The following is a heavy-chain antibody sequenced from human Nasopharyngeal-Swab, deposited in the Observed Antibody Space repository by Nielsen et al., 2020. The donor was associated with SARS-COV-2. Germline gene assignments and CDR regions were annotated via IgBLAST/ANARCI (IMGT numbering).Heavy chain of an antibody. CDR1: GFTYDDYS. J-gene: IGHJ4*02. CDR2: INWNNGP. D-gene: IGHD4-11*01. V-gene: IGHV3-9*01. CDR3: TKGRADYSNPSFDN. Sequence: SLKISCAASGFTYDDYSMHWVRQAPGKGLEWVSGINWNNGPAYTDSVKGRFIISRDNARNSLYLQMNSLRPDDTALYYCTKGRADYSNPSFDNWGQGTLVTVSS.